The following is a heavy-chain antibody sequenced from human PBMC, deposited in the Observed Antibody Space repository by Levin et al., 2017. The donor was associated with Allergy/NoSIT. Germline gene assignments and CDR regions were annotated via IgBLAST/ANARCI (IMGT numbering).Heavy chain of an antibody. CDR1: GEPLSGFS. V-gene: IGHV4-34*01. D-gene: IGHD2-2*01. Sequence: PSETLSLTCAVYGEPLSGFSWSWIRQPPGKGPEWIGEINDRGSTNYNPSLMSRVTMSVDTSKNQISLKLSSVTAAATAVYYCARELVEERCCADSWGQGTLVTVSS. CDR2: INDRGST. J-gene: IGHJ4*02. CDR3: ARELVEERCCADS.